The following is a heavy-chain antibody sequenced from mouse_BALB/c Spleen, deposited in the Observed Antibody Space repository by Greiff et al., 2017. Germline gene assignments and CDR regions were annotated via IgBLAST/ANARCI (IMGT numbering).Heavy chain of an antibody. CDR3: AREGYYGSSYAFDY. Sequence: QVQLQQSGPELVKPGASVRISCKASGYTFTSYYIHWVKQRPGQGLEWIGWIYPGNVNTKYNEKFKGKATLTADKSSSTAYMQLSSLTSEDSAVYFCAREGYYGSSYAFDYWGQGTTLTVSS. J-gene: IGHJ2*01. V-gene: IGHV1S56*01. D-gene: IGHD1-1*01. CDR2: IYPGNVNT. CDR1: GYTFTSYY.